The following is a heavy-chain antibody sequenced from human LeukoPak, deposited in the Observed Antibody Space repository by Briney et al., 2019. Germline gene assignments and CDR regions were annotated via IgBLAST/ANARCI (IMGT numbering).Heavy chain of an antibody. J-gene: IGHJ4*02. Sequence: ASVKVSCKASGYTFTSHAVNWVRQAPGQGLEWMGWINSNTGNPTYAQGLTGRFVFSLDTSVSTAYLQISSLNAEDTAVYYCARGPGPVDYWGQGTLVTVSS. V-gene: IGHV7-4-1*02. CDR3: ARGPGPVDY. CDR1: GYTFTSHA. CDR2: INSNTGNP.